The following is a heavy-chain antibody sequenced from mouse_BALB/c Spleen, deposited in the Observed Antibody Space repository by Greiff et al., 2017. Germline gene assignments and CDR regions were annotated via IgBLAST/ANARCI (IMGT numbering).Heavy chain of an antibody. CDR1: GFTFTDYY. Sequence: EVQGVESGGGLVQPGGSLRLSCATSGFTFTDYYMSWVRQPPGKALEWLGFIRNKANGYTTEYSASVKGRFTISRDNSQSILYLQMNTLRAEDSATYYCAREGVYYYGSSPWFAYWGQGTLVTVSA. V-gene: IGHV7-3*02. J-gene: IGHJ3*01. CDR3: AREGVYYYGSSPWFAY. D-gene: IGHD1-1*01. CDR2: IRNKANGYTT.